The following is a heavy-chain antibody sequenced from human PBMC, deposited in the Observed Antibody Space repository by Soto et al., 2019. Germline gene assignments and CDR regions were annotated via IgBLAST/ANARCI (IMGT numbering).Heavy chain of an antibody. D-gene: IGHD6-6*01. CDR2: IWYDGSNK. V-gene: IGHV3-33*01. CDR3: ARDRNPHIAARPPFGY. Sequence: GGSLRLSCAASGFTFSSYGMHWVRQAPGKGLEWVAVIWYDGSNKYYADSVKGRFTISRDNSKNTLYLQMNSLRAEDTAVYYCARDRNPHIAARPPFGYWGQGTLVTVSS. CDR1: GFTFSSYG. J-gene: IGHJ4*02.